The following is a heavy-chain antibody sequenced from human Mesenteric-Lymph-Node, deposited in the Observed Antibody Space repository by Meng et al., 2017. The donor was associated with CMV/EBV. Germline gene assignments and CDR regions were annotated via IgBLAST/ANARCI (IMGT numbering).Heavy chain of an antibody. CDR1: GGSISSSSYY. CDR3: ARDALGDFAFDI. CDR2: IYYSGST. J-gene: IGHJ3*02. Sequence: GSLRLSCTVSGGSISSSSYYWGWIRQPPGKGLEWIGSIYYSGSTYYNPSLKSRVTISVDTSKNQFSLKLSSVTAADTAVYYCARDALGDFAFDIWGQGTMVTVS. V-gene: IGHV4-39*07.